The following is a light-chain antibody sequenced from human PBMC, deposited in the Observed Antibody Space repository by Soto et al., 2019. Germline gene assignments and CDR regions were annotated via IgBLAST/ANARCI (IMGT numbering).Light chain of an antibody. V-gene: IGKV1-5*03. Sequence: MTRSPSTLSASVGDRVTITCRASQSISSWLAWYQQKPGKAPKLLIYKASSLESGDQSRFSGSGSGTEFTLTISSLQPDDFATYYCQQYNSYSWTFGQGNKVEIK. CDR2: KAS. CDR3: QQYNSYSWT. CDR1: QSISSW. J-gene: IGKJ1*01.